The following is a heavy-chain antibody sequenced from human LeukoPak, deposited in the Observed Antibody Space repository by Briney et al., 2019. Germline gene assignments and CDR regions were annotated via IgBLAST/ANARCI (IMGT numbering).Heavy chain of an antibody. CDR2: ISGSGGST. D-gene: IGHD3-9*01. CDR1: GFTFSSYA. V-gene: IGHV3-23*01. CDR3: AKEDGYYDILTGYSNWFDP. J-gene: IGHJ5*02. Sequence: PGGSLRLSCAASGFTFSSYAMSWVRQAPGKGLEWVSAISGSGGSTYYADSVKGRFTISRDNSKNTLYLQMNSLRAEDTAVYYCAKEDGYYDILTGYSNWFDPWGQGNLVTVSS.